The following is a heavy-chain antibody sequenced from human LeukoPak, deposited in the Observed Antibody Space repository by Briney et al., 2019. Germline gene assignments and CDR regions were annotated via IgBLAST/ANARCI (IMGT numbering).Heavy chain of an antibody. J-gene: IGHJ4*02. V-gene: IGHV3-30*03. Sequence: GGSLRLSCAASGFTFSSYGMHWVRQAPGKGLEWVAVISYDGSNKYYADSVKGRFTISRDNSKNTLYLQMNSLRAEDTAVYYCARGGLLSAPSIAAVIDYWGQGTLVTVSS. D-gene: IGHD6-6*01. CDR3: ARGGLLSAPSIAAVIDY. CDR1: GFTFSSYG. CDR2: ISYDGSNK.